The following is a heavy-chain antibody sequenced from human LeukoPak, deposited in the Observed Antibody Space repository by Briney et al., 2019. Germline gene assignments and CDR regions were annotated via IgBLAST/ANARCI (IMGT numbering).Heavy chain of an antibody. Sequence: GGSLRLSCAASGFTFSSYSMSWVRQSPGKGLEWVSNIRTNGRDTYYADAVKGRFTISRDNSKNTLYLEMNSLRAEDTAVYYCATGGYTTCFDPWGQGTLVTVFS. J-gene: IGHJ5*02. CDR3: ATGGYTTCFDP. V-gene: IGHV3-23*01. CDR1: GFTFSSYS. CDR2: IRTNGRDT. D-gene: IGHD2-15*01.